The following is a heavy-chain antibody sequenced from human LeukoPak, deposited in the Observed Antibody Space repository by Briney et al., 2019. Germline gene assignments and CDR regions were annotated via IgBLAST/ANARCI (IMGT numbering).Heavy chain of an antibody. Sequence: ASVKVSCKASGGTFSSYAISWVRQAPGQGLELMGGIIPIFGTANYAQNFQGRVTITTDESTSTAYMELSSLRSEDTAVYYCARSSLYGSGSYFDYWGQGTLVTVSS. CDR3: ARSSLYGSGSYFDY. J-gene: IGHJ4*02. D-gene: IGHD3-10*01. V-gene: IGHV1-69*05. CDR1: GGTFSSYA. CDR2: IIPIFGTA.